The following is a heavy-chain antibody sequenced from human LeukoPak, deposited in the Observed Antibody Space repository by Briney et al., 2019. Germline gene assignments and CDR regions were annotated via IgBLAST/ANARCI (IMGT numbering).Heavy chain of an antibody. CDR2: ISSSGSTI. J-gene: IGHJ4*02. CDR3: ARFVVPADYFDY. CDR1: GFTFSDYY. D-gene: IGHD2-21*01. Sequence: GGSLRLSCAASGFTFSDYYMSWIRQAPGKGLEWVSYISSSGSTIYYADSAKGRFTISRDNAKNSLYLQMNSLRAEDTAVYYCARFVVPADYFDYWGQGTLVTVSS. V-gene: IGHV3-11*01.